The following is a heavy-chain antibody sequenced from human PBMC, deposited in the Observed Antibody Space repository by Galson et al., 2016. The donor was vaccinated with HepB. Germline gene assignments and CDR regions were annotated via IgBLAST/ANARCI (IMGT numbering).Heavy chain of an antibody. CDR3: ARIFCINTVCFFDD. D-gene: IGHD2-8*01. V-gene: IGHV4-61*02. Sequence: TLSLTCTVSGVSITSGSFFWSWIRQPAGKGLQFIGRMFTNGDAYYNPSLKSRVTLSLDTSKNQLSLSLSSMTAADTALYYCARIFCINTVCFFDDWGQGTLVTGSS. CDR1: GVSITSGSFF. CDR2: MFTNGDA. J-gene: IGHJ4*02.